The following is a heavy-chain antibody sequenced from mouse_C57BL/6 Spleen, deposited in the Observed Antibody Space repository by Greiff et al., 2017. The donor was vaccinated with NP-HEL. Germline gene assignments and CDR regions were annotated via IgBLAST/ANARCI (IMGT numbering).Heavy chain of an antibody. J-gene: IGHJ2*01. V-gene: IGHV2-2*01. D-gene: IGHD2-2*01. CDR3: ARRGDYGYDGLDY. CDR2: IWSGGST. CDR1: GFSLTSYG. Sequence: QVQLQQSGPGLVQPSQSLSITCTVSGFSLTSYGVHWVRQSPGKGLEWLGVIWSGGSTDYNAAFISRLSISKDNSKSHVFFKMNSLQADDTAIYYCARRGDYGYDGLDYWGQGTTLTVSS.